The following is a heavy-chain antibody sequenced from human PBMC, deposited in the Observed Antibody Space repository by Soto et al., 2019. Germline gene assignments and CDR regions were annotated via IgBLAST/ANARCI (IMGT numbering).Heavy chain of an antibody. CDR3: ARTDYGTAYFDP. CDR1: GASISGGYY. V-gene: IGHV4-30-4*08. Sequence: SSETLSLTCTVSGASISGGYYWSWIRQLPGKGLEWIGYIYYSGSTYYNPSLKGRVSISAVSSGHSFSLKLSSVTAADTAVYYCARTDYGTAYFDPWGQGSLVTVSS. CDR2: IYYSGST. J-gene: IGHJ5*02. D-gene: IGHD3-10*01.